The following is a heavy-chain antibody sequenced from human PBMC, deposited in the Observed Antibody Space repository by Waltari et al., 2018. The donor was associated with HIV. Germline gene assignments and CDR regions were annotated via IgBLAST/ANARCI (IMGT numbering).Heavy chain of an antibody. J-gene: IGHJ4*02. CDR1: GGSIRSYY. D-gene: IGHD1-26*01. V-gene: IGHV4-4*07. CDR2: IYTSGST. CDR3: ARQRVGATTGGDFDY. Sequence: QVQLQESGPGLVKPSETLSLTCPVSGGSIRSYYWHWIRHPAGKGLEWIGRIYTSGSTNYNPSLKSRVTMSVDTSKNQFSLKLSSVTAADTAVYYCARQRVGATTGGDFDYWGQGTLVTVSS.